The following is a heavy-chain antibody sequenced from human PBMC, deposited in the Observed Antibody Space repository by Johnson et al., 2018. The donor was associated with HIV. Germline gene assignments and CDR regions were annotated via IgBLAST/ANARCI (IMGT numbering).Heavy chain of an antibody. CDR3: AKAPYGSGIRPGAFDI. CDR2: ISYDGSKK. J-gene: IGHJ3*02. CDR1: GLTFSSYG. V-gene: IGHV3-30*18. Sequence: QVQLVESGGGVVQPGRSLRLSCAASGLTFSSYGMHWVRQAPGKGLEWVAVISYDGSKKYYAGSVKGRFTISRDNSKTTLYLQMNSLRAEDPAVYYCAKAPYGSGIRPGAFDIWGQGTMVTVSS. D-gene: IGHD3-10*01.